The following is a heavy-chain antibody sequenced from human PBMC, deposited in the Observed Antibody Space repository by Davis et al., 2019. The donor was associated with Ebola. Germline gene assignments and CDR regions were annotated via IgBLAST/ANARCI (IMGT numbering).Heavy chain of an antibody. CDR2: INHSGST. Sequence: SQTLSLTCAVYGGSFSGYYWSWIRQPPGKGLEWIGEINHSGSTNYNPSLKSRVTISVDTSKNQFSLKLSSVTAADTAVYYCARGRIAGGVATEWGQGTLVTVSS. V-gene: IGHV4-34*01. CDR3: ARGRIAGGVATE. CDR1: GGSFSGYY. D-gene: IGHD5-12*01. J-gene: IGHJ4*02.